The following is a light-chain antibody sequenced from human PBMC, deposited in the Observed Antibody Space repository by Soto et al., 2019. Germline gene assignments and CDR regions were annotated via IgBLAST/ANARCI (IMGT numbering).Light chain of an antibody. V-gene: IGKV3-11*01. CDR1: QSVDSY. J-gene: IGKJ4*01. CDR2: DAS. Sequence: EIVLTQSPATLSLSPGERATLSCRASQSVDSYLAWYQQKRGQAPRLLIFDASNRATGSPARFSGSGSGTDFTLTISSLEPEDFAVYYCQQHSNRLTFGGGTKVEIK. CDR3: QQHSNRLT.